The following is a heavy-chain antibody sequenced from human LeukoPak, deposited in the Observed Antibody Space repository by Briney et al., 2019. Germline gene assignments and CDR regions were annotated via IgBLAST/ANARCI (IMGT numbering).Heavy chain of an antibody. Sequence: MSGGSLRLSCAASGFTFSSYSMNWVRQAPGKGLEWVSSISSSSSYIYYADSVKGRFTISRDNAKNSLYLQMNSLRAEDTAVYYCARSRGSSWYLSFGYWGQGTLVTVSS. D-gene: IGHD6-13*01. CDR3: ARSRGSSWYLSFGY. V-gene: IGHV3-21*01. CDR1: GFTFSSYS. CDR2: ISSSSSYI. J-gene: IGHJ4*02.